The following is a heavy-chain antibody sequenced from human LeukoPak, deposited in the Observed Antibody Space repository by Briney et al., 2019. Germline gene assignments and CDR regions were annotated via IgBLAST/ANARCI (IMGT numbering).Heavy chain of an antibody. CDR2: ISYDGSNK. D-gene: IGHD5-18*01. CDR3: AKERDPYSYVPFDY. J-gene: IGHJ4*02. V-gene: IGHV3-30*18. Sequence: PGRSLRLSCAASGFTFSSYGMHWVRQAPGKGLEWVAVISYDGSNKYYADSVKGRFTISRDNSKNTLYLQLNSLRAEDTAVYYCAKERDPYSYVPFDYWGQGTLVTVSS. CDR1: GFTFSSYG.